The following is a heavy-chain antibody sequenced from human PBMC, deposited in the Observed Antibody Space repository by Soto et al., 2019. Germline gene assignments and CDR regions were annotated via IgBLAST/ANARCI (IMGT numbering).Heavy chain of an antibody. V-gene: IGHV4-59*01. J-gene: IGHJ6*02. CDR2: IYYSGST. CDR3: ARDFPYTKGGMDV. CDR1: GGSISSYY. Sequence: SETLSLTCTVSGGSISSYYWSWIRQPPGKGLEWIGYIYYSGSTNYNPSLKSRVTISVDTSKNQFSLKLSSVTAADTAVYYCARDFPYTKGGMDVWGQGTTVTAP. D-gene: IGHD2-8*01.